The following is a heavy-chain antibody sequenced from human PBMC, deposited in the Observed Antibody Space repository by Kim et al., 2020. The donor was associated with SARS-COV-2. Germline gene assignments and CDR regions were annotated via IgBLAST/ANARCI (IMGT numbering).Heavy chain of an antibody. CDR2: IYYSGST. D-gene: IGHD5-18*01. Sequence: SETLSLTCTVSGGSISSSSYYWGWIRQPPGKGLEWIGSIYYSGSTYYNPSLKSRVTISVDTSKNQFSLKLSSVTAADTALYYCARQPGGPLLGGIQLWFEVFFNWFDPWGQGTLVTVSS. V-gene: IGHV4-39*01. CDR3: ARQPGGPLLGGIQLWFEVFFNWFDP. CDR1: GGSISSSSYY. J-gene: IGHJ5*02.